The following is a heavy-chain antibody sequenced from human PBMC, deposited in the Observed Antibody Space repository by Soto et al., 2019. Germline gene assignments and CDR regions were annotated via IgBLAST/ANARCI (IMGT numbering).Heavy chain of an antibody. CDR2: ISSDGSDT. V-gene: IGHV3-30*18. CDR1: GFTFNTYG. CDR3: AKDMTSVSATLYYYYGMDV. J-gene: IGHJ6*02. Sequence: QVQLVESGGGVVQPGRSLRLSCAASGFTFNTYGMHWVRQAPGKGLEWVAAISSDGSDTYYADYVKGRLTISSDNSKNTLYLQMNSLRDEDTAVYYCAKDMTSVSATLYYYYGMDVWGQGTTVTVSS. D-gene: IGHD2-15*01.